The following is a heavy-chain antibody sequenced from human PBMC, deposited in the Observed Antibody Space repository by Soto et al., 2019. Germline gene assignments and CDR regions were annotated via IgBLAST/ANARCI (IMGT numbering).Heavy chain of an antibody. CDR1: GFTFSNAW. Sequence: GSLRLSCAASGFTFSNAWMSWVRQAPGKGLEWVGRIKSKTDGGTTDYAAPVKGRFTISRGDSKNTLYLQMNSLKTEDTAVYYCTTDSSSTLGSFDYWGQGTLVTVSS. CDR3: TTDSSSTLGSFDY. D-gene: IGHD6-6*01. CDR2: IKSKTDGGTT. V-gene: IGHV3-15*01. J-gene: IGHJ4*02.